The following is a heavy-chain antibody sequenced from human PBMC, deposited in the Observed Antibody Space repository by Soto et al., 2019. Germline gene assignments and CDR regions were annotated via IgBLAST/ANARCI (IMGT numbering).Heavy chain of an antibody. CDR1: GYTFTSYD. CDR3: ARGDLTETYYYDSSGYYLLGY. Sequence: ASVKVSCKASGYTFTSYDINWVRQATGQGLEWMGWMNPNSGNTGYAQKFQGRVTMTRNTSISTAYMELSSLRSEDTAVYYCARGDLTETYYYDSSGYYLLGYWGQGTLVTVSS. V-gene: IGHV1-8*01. J-gene: IGHJ4*02. CDR2: MNPNSGNT. D-gene: IGHD3-22*01.